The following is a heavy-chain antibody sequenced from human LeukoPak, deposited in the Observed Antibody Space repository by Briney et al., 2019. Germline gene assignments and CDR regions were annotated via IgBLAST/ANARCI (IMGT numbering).Heavy chain of an antibody. CDR1: GFTFSSYA. J-gene: IGHJ4*02. Sequence: GGSLRLSCAASGFTFSSYAMSWVRQAPGKGLEWVSAISGSGYSTYYADSVKGRFTISRDNSKNTLYLQMNSLRAEDTAIYYCARDLGSTGWYYFDYWGQGTLATVSS. CDR3: ARDLGSTGWYYFDY. D-gene: IGHD6-19*01. V-gene: IGHV3-23*01. CDR2: ISGSGYST.